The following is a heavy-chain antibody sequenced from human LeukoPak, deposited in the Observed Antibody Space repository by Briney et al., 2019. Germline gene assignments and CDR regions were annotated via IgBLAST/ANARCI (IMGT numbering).Heavy chain of an antibody. Sequence: PGGSLRLSCTASGFTFSNYGMNWVRQAPGKGLEWVSFTDTSGNYIYYGDSVKGRFTISRDNAKNLVFLQMNGLRAEDTAFYHCARGRSITLHRGVAMSDGFDIWGQGAMVAVSS. CDR1: GFTFSNYG. J-gene: IGHJ3*02. V-gene: IGHV3-21*01. CDR3: ARGRSITLHRGVAMSDGFDI. CDR2: TDTSGNYI. D-gene: IGHD3-10*01.